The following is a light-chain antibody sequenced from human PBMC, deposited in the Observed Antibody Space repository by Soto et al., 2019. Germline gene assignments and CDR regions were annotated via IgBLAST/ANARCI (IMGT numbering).Light chain of an antibody. J-gene: IGKJ5*01. Sequence: EIVLTQSPGTLSLSPGERATLSCMARQSFSGSSLAWYQQKHGQAPRFLIYGASSRATGIPERFSGGGCGTEFSFRICSLQPEDIAVYYCVMDCRSPITFGQGTRLEIK. CDR2: GAS. CDR1: QSFSGSS. V-gene: IGKV3-20*01. CDR3: VMDCRSPIT.